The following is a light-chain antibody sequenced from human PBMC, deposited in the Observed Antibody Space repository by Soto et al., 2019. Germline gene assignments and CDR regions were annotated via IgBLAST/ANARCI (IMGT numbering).Light chain of an antibody. J-gene: IGKJ1*01. V-gene: IGKV3-11*01. Sequence: EIVLTQSPATLSLSPGERATLSCRASQSVSSYLAWYQQKPGQAPRLLIYDASNRATGIPARFSGSGSGTDFTLPISRLEPEDFAVYYCQQRKTFCQGTKVEI. CDR1: QSVSSY. CDR2: DAS. CDR3: QQRKT.